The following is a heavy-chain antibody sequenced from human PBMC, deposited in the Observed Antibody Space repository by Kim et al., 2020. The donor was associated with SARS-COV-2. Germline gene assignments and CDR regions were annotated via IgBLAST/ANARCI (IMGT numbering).Heavy chain of an antibody. D-gene: IGHD6-25*01. CDR3: ARVPSPVSSGAFDY. J-gene: IGHJ4*02. Sequence: SETLSLTCTVSGGSISSSSYYWGWIRQPPGKGLEWIGSIYYSGSTYYNPSLKSRVTISVDTSKNQFSLKLSSVTAADTAVYDCARVPSPVSSGAFDYWGQGTLVTVSS. V-gene: IGHV4-39*07. CDR1: GGSISSSSYY. CDR2: IYYSGST.